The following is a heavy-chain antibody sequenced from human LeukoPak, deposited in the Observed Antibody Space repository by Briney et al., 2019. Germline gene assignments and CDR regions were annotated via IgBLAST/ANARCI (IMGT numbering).Heavy chain of an antibody. D-gene: IGHD3-22*01. CDR1: SGSISSYY. J-gene: IGHJ4*02. CDR2: IYYSGST. V-gene: IGHV4-59*01. Sequence: SETLSLTCTVSSGSISSYYWSWIRQPPGKGLEWIGYIYYSGSTNYNPSLKSRVTISVDTSKNQFSLKLSSVTAADTAVYYCARVDSSGYFDYWGQGTLVTVSS. CDR3: ARVDSSGYFDY.